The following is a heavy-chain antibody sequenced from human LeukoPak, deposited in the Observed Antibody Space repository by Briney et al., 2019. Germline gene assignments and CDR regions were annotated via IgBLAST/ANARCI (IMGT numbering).Heavy chain of an antibody. CDR2: IYPGDSDT. CDR1: GYSFTSYW. Sequence: GESLKISCKGSGYSFTSYWIGWVRQMPGKGLEWMGIIYPGDSDTRYSPSFQGQVTISADKSISTAYLQWSSLKASDTAMYYCASWSGPSYYYDSSGYEARPWGGFGYWGQGTLVTVSS. D-gene: IGHD3-22*01. J-gene: IGHJ4*02. CDR3: ASWSGPSYYYDSSGYEARPWGGFGY. V-gene: IGHV5-51*01.